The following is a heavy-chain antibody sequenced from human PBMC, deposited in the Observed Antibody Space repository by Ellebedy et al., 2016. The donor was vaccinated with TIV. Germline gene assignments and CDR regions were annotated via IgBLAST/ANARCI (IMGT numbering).Heavy chain of an antibody. CDR1: GFTFSSHW. V-gene: IGHV3-74*01. CDR2: VDYDGSRT. CDR3: ARGALYESSGADY. Sequence: GESLKISCAASGFTFSSHWMHWVRQVPGKGLEWVARVDYDGSRTSNADTVRGRFTISRDNAKNTLYLEMNSLRAEDTALYFCARGALYESSGADYWGQGALVTVSS. J-gene: IGHJ4*02. D-gene: IGHD3-22*01.